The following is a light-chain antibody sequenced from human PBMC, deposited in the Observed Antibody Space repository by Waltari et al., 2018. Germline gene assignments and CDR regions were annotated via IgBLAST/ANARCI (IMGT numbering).Light chain of an antibody. V-gene: IGKV3-11*01. CDR3: HQRSLWPWT. CDR1: QTVSTY. CDR2: DAS. Sequence: IVLTQSPATLSLSPGARATLSCRASQTVSTYFAWFQQKPGQAPRLLIYDASNRAPGIPARFSGSGSGTDFSLTISSLEPEDFAVYYCHQRSLWPWTFGQGTKVAIK. J-gene: IGKJ1*01.